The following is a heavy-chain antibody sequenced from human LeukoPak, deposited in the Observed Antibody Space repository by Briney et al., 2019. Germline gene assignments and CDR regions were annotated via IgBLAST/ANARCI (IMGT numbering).Heavy chain of an antibody. CDR3: ARMSGRRHDAFDI. Sequence: GGSLRLSCAASGFTFRSYWMHWVRQAPGKGLVWVSRINSDGSSTSYADSVKGRFTISRDNAKNTLYLQMNSLRAEDTAVYYCARMSGRRHDAFDIWGQGTMVTVSS. CDR1: GFTFRSYW. V-gene: IGHV3-74*01. J-gene: IGHJ3*02. CDR2: INSDGSST. D-gene: IGHD1-26*01.